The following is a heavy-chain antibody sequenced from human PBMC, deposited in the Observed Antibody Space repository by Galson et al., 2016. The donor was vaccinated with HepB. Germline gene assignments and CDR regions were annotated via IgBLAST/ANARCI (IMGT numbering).Heavy chain of an antibody. V-gene: IGHV1-3*01. CDR2: INAGNGDT. CDR3: GWYFGNYLDY. CDR1: GYTFTYYA. Sequence: TVKVSCKASGYTFTYYALHWARQAPGQRLEWMGWINAGNGDTKYSQTFQGRVTFTRDTSTSTAYMELSSLRSEDTAIYYCGWYFGNYLDYWGQGTVVTVSS. J-gene: IGHJ4*02. D-gene: IGHD2/OR15-2a*01.